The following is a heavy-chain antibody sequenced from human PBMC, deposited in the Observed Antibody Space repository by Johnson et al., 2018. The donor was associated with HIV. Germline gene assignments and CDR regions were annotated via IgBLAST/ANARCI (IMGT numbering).Heavy chain of an antibody. CDR1: GFTFDEYD. CDR2: IYSGGST. CDR3: ARASDAFDI. V-gene: IGHV3-66*01. Sequence: VQLVESGGDVARPGGSLRLSCEASGFTFDEYDMSWVRQAPGKGLEWVSVIYSGGSTYYADSVKGRFTISRDNSKNTLYLQMNSLRAEDTAVYYCARASDAFDIWGQGTMVTVSS. J-gene: IGHJ3*02.